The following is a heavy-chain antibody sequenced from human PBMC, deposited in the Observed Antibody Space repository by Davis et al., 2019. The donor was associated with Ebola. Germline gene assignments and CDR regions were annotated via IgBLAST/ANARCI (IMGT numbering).Heavy chain of an antibody. CDR2: IIPILGIA. D-gene: IGHD2-2*01. CDR1: GGTFSSYA. CDR3: ARDNDCSSTSCYYYYYGMDV. Sequence: SVKVSCKASGGTFSSYAISWVRQAPGQGLEWMGRIIPILGIANYAQKFQGRVTITADKSTSTAYMELRSLRSDDTAVYYCARDNDCSSTSCYYYYYGMDVWGQGTTVTVSS. J-gene: IGHJ6*02. V-gene: IGHV1-69*04.